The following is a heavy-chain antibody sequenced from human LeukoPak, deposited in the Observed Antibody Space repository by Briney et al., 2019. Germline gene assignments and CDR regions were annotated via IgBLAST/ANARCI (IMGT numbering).Heavy chain of an antibody. CDR1: GGSISSSNW. Sequence: SGTLSLTCAVSGGSISSSNWWSWVRQPPGKGLEWIGEIFYSGSTNYNPSLKSRIIMSVDKSKNQFSLKLSSVTAADTAMYYCAREDAVSSDDAFDLWGQGTMVTVS. J-gene: IGHJ3*01. CDR2: IFYSGST. D-gene: IGHD6-19*01. V-gene: IGHV4-4*02. CDR3: AREDAVSSDDAFDL.